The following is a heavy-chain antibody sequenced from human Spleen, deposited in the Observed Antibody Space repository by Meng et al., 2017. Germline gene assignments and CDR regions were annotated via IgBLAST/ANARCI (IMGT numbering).Heavy chain of an antibody. CDR2: IRSKANSYAT. CDR1: GFTFSTFS. CDR3: TRHEPSYGLTDFDY. J-gene: IGHJ4*02. V-gene: IGHV3-73*01. D-gene: IGHD5-18*01. Sequence: GGSLRLSCAASGFTFSTFSMDWVRQAPGKGLEWVGRIRSKANSYATAYAASVKGRFTISRDDSKNTAYLQMNSLKTEDTAVYYCTRHEPSYGLTDFDYWGQGTLVTVSS.